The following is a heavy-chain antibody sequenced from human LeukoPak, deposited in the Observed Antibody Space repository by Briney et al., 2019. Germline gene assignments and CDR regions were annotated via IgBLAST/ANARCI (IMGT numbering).Heavy chain of an antibody. CDR2: ISTYNGNT. CDR1: GYTFTSYG. D-gene: IGHD5-12*01. V-gene: IGHV1-18*01. Sequence: GASVKVSCKASGYTFTSYGISWVRQAPGQGLEWMRWISTYNGNTNSAQKFQGRVTMTTDTSTSTAYMDLRSLRSDDTAVYYCATFSYGGSEEDFDYWGQGTLVTVSS. CDR3: ATFSYGGSEEDFDY. J-gene: IGHJ4*02.